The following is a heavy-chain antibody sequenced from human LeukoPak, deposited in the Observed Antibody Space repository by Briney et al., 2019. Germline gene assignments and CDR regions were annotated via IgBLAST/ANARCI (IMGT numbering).Heavy chain of an antibody. V-gene: IGHV4-39*01. CDR1: GGSISSSSYS. D-gene: IGHD3-3*01. CDR2: IYYSGST. J-gene: IGHJ4*02. Sequence: SETLSLTCTVSGGSISSSSYSWGWIRQPPGKGLEWIGSIYYSGSTYYNPSLKSRGTISVDTSKNQFSLKLSSVTAADTAVYYCARLWGYDFWSGYFPSTLYYFDYWGQGTLVTVSS. CDR3: ARLWGYDFWSGYFPSTLYYFDY.